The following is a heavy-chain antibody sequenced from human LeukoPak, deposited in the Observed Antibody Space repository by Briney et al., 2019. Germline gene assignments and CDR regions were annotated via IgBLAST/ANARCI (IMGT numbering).Heavy chain of an antibody. CDR1: GGSFSGYY. V-gene: IGHV4-34*01. J-gene: IGHJ4*02. CDR2: INHSGST. CDR3: ARGRGYYYVESGGYFDY. D-gene: IGHD3-22*01. Sequence: SETLSLTCAVYGGSFSGYYWSWIRQPPGKGLEWIGEINHSGSTNYNPPLKSRVTISVDTSKNQFSLKLSSVTAADTAVYYCARGRGYYYVESGGYFDYWGQGTLVTVSS.